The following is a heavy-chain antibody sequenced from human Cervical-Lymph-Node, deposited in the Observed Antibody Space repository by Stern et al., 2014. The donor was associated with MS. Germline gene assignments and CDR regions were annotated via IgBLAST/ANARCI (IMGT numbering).Heavy chain of an antibody. CDR3: ARDLSSVMDV. J-gene: IGHJ6*02. CDR1: GGSVRNSNYY. CDR2: VTQSAPP. Sequence: QLQLQESGPGLVKPSETLSVTCSVSGGSVRNSNYYWAWIRQPPGKGMKCFESVTQSAPPSNSRSLKGRFPMPIEPSQLRLSLGLLSVTAADTAVYFCARDLSSVMDVWGQGTTVTVSS. V-gene: IGHV4-39*01. D-gene: IGHD6-6*01.